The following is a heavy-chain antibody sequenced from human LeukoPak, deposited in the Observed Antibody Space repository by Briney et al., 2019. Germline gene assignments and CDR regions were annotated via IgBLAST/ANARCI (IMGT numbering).Heavy chain of an antibody. D-gene: IGHD2-8*02. V-gene: IGHV3-48*04. CDR3: AGGGPVLGTGGLT. CDR1: GFTLSSHD. Sequence: SGGSLRLSCAASGFTLSSHDMNWVRQAPGKGLEWVSHISGSSGSMFYAAFVKGRFTMSRDDANNSLYLQMNSLRGEDTAVYYCAGGGPVLGTGGLTWGQGTLVTVSS. J-gene: IGHJ5*02. CDR2: ISGSSGSM.